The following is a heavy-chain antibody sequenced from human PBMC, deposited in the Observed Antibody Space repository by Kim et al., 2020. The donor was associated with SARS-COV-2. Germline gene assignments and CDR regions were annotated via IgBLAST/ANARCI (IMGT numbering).Heavy chain of an antibody. CDR3: ARAYYGDYGGYYFDY. J-gene: IGHJ4*02. D-gene: IGHD4-17*01. V-gene: IGHV3-7*04. Sequence: DSVKGRFTISRDNAKNSLYLQMNSLRAEDTAVYYCARAYYGDYGGYYFDYWGQGTLVTVSS.